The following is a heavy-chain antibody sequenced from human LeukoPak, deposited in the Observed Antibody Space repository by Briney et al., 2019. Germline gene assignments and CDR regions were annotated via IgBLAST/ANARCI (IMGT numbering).Heavy chain of an antibody. D-gene: IGHD6-19*01. J-gene: IGHJ4*02. V-gene: IGHV3-30*18. CDR2: ISYDGSNK. CDR1: GFTFSSYG. CDR3: AKSSGCDY. Sequence: GRSLILSCAASGFTFSSYGMHWVRQAPGKGLEWVAVISYDGSNKYYADSVKGRFTISRDNSKNTLYLQMNSLRAEDTAVYYCAKSSGCDYWGQGTLVTVSS.